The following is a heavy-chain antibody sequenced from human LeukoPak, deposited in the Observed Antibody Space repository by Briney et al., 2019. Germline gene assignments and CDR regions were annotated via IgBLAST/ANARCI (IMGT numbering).Heavy chain of an antibody. D-gene: IGHD3-16*01. CDR2: IYSDGST. V-gene: IGHV3-53*01. CDR1: GFTVSSNY. J-gene: IGHJ4*02. CDR3: ARVHRLGGS. Sequence: GGSLRLSCAVSGFTVSSNYMNWGRQAPGQGLELVSVIYSDGSTYYADSVKGRFTISRDNSKNTVYLQMNSLRAEDTGVYYCARVHRLGGSWGQGTLVTVSS.